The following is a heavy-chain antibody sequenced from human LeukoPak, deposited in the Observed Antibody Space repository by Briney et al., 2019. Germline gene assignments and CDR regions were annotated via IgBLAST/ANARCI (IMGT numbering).Heavy chain of an antibody. CDR1: GGSISSYY. V-gene: IGHV4-59*01. J-gene: IGHJ4*02. D-gene: IGHD4-17*01. CDR2: IYYSGST. CDR3: ARGVNYGDHYFDY. Sequence: SETLSLTCTVSGGSISSYYWSWIRQPPGKGLEWIGYIYYSGSTNYNPSLKSRVTISVDTSKDQFSLKLSSVTAADTAVYYCARGVNYGDHYFDYWGQGTLVTVSS.